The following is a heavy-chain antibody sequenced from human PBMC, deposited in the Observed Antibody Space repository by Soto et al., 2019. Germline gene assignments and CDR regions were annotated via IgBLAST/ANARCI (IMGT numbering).Heavy chain of an antibody. Sequence: SGGSLRLSCAASGFSVSTNYMSWVRQAPGKGPEWVSVIYGSRTIYYADSVKGRFTISRDNSKNTVHLQMNSLRAEDTAVYYCARVGFGGSGELSDHAFDIWGQGKTVTVSS. CDR3: ARVGFGGSGELSDHAFDI. CDR2: IYGSRTI. V-gene: IGHV3-66*01. CDR1: GFSVSTNY. D-gene: IGHD3-16*02. J-gene: IGHJ3*02.